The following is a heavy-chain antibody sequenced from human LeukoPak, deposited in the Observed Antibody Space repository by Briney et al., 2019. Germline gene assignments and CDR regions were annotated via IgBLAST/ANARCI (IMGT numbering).Heavy chain of an antibody. D-gene: IGHD5-24*01. CDR2: IYPGGSYT. CDR1: GSNFRSYW. Sequence: GASLEISCKCLGSNFRSYWNAGVRQRPGKGVEGMGIIYPGGSYTRYDPSFQAQVTISADSSTSTAYLQWSSLRASDTAMYYCARASRDGYNQNFDHWGQGTLVTVSS. V-gene: IGHV5-51*01. CDR3: ARASRDGYNQNFDH. J-gene: IGHJ4*02.